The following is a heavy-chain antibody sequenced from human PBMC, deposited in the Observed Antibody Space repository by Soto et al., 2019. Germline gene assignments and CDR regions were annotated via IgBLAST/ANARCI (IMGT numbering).Heavy chain of an antibody. J-gene: IGHJ3*01. D-gene: IGHD2-15*01. CDR3: ARRDNQDALDV. CDR2: IDPSDSYN. Sequence: GESLKISCKGSGYSFTSYWISWVRQVPGKGLEWMGRIDPSDSYNNHSPSFQGHVTMSADKSITTAYLQWSSLKASDTAMYYCARRDNQDALDVWGQGTMVTVSS. V-gene: IGHV5-10-1*01. CDR1: GYSFTSYW.